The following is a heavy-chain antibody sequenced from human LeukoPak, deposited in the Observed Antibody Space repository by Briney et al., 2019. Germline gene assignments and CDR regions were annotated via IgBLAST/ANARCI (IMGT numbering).Heavy chain of an antibody. CDR3: AREDRGYYGMDV. Sequence: GGSLRLSCAASGFTFSSYEMNGVRQAPGKGLEWVSYISSSGSTIYYADSVKGRFTISRDNAKNSLYLQMNSLRAEDTAVYYCAREDRGYYGMDVWGQGTTVTVSS. J-gene: IGHJ6*02. D-gene: IGHD1-26*01. CDR2: ISSSGSTI. CDR1: GFTFSSYE. V-gene: IGHV3-48*03.